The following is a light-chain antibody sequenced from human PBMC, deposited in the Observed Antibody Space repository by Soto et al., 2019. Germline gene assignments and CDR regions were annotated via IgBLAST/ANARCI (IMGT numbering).Light chain of an antibody. CDR3: QQYTNWHPTT. CDR2: AAS. J-gene: IGKJ5*01. Sequence: EVVLTQSPATLSVSPGEIATLSCRASHSVGSNLAWFRQKPCQAPRLLIYAASTSATGVPARFSGSGSGTDFSLTITSLQYEDSAVHYCQQYTNWHPTTFGQGTRLEIK. CDR1: HSVGSN. V-gene: IGKV3-15*01.